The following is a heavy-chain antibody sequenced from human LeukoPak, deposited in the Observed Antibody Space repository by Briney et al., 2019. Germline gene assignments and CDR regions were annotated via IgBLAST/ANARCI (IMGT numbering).Heavy chain of an antibody. CDR3: AGYSNSWLGWFDP. CDR2: IYYSGST. J-gene: IGHJ5*02. CDR1: GGPISNYY. V-gene: IGHV4-59*08. Sequence: PSETLSLTCTVSGGPISNYYWSWVRQPPGKGLEWIGYIYYSGSTNYNPSLKSRVTISVDTSKNQFSLKLSSVTAADTAVYYCAGYSNSWLGWFDPWGQGTLVTVSS. D-gene: IGHD6-13*01.